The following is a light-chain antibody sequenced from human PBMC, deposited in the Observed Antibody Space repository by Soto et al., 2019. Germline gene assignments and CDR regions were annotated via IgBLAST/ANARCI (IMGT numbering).Light chain of an antibody. CDR1: QRISSY. CDR3: QQYYIWPPWT. CDR2: AAS. V-gene: IGKV1-39*01. J-gene: IGKJ1*01. Sequence: DIQMTQSPSSLSASVGDRVTITCRASQRISSYLNWYQQKPGRAPKFLMYAASSLESGVPSRFSGSGSGTEFTFTISSLQPEDSAVYYCQQYYIWPPWTFGQGTKVDIK.